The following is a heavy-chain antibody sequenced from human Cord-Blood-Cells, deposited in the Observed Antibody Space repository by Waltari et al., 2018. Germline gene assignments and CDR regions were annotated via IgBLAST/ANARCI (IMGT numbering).Heavy chain of an antibody. Sequence: EVQLVESGGGLVKPGGSLRLSCAASGFTFSSYSMNGVRQAPGKGLEWVSSISSSSSYIYYADSVKGRFTISRDNAKNSLYLQMNSLRAEDTAVYYCARSGYFGDAFDIWGQGTMVTVSS. CDR1: GFTFSSYS. V-gene: IGHV3-21*01. CDR2: ISSSSSYI. D-gene: IGHD3-10*01. J-gene: IGHJ3*02. CDR3: ARSGYFGDAFDI.